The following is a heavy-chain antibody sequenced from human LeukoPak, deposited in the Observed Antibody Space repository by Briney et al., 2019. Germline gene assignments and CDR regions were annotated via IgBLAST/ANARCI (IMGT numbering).Heavy chain of an antibody. Sequence: PGGSLRLSCAASGFTFDDYAMHWVRQAPGKGLEWVSGISWNSGSIGYADSVKGRFTISRDNSKNTLYLQMNSLRAEDTAVYYCARRVSSGGSFDYWGQGTLVTVSS. CDR2: ISWNSGSI. V-gene: IGHV3-9*01. D-gene: IGHD6-19*01. CDR3: ARRVSSGGSFDY. CDR1: GFTFDDYA. J-gene: IGHJ4*02.